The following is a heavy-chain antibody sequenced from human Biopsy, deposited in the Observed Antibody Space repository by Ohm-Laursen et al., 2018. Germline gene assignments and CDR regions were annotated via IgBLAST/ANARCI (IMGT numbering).Heavy chain of an antibody. CDR2: VYNGGIT. CDR1: GGSIISYY. Sequence: SETLSLTCSVSGGSIISYYWTWIRQPPGKGLEWIGHVYNGGITNNNPSLKSRVTISKDTSKNQFSLQVNSVTAADTAVYYCARTPRDSFWSGSYKRGLWFDPWGQGTLVIVSS. V-gene: IGHV4-59*01. J-gene: IGHJ5*02. CDR3: ARTPRDSFWSGSYKRGLWFDP. D-gene: IGHD3-3*01.